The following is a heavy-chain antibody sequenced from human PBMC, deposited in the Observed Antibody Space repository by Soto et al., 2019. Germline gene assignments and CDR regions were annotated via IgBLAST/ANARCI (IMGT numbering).Heavy chain of an antibody. D-gene: IGHD3-16*01. Sequence: GSLRLSCATSGFTFGSYAMSWVRQAPGKGLQCVSSITYNGGSTYYADSVKGRFTISRDNSKNTLYLQMNSLRAEDTAVYYCAKDFLMRSLEAFDIWGQGTMVTVSS. CDR3: AKDFLMRSLEAFDI. CDR2: ITYNGGST. CDR1: GFTFGSYA. J-gene: IGHJ3*02. V-gene: IGHV3-23*01.